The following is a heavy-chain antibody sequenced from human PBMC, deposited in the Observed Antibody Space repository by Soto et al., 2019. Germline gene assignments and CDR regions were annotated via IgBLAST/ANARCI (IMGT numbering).Heavy chain of an antibody. D-gene: IGHD3-10*01. V-gene: IGHV3-30-3*01. Sequence: WGSLRLSCAASGVTFSSYDIHWVRQAPGKGLELVSVISYDGSNKYYSDSVKGRFTISRDNSNSSLYLQLNSLTAADTAVYYCAREFSPSYFYYDCWGQGTLVTVSS. CDR3: AREFSPSYFYYDC. J-gene: IGHJ4*02. CDR2: ISYDGSNK. CDR1: GVTFSSYD.